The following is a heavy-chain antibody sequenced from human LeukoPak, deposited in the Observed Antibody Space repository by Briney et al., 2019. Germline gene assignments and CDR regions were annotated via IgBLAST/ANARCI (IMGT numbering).Heavy chain of an antibody. CDR1: GYTFSSYD. CDR2: MTPYSGDS. D-gene: IGHD3-10*01. CDR3: ARNHVTTVRGVITPVYYMDV. Sequence: ASVKVSCKASGYTFSSYDINWVRQAPGQGLEWMGWMTPYSGDSGYAQKFRGRVTMTRNTSMSTAYMELSSLRSEDTAVYYCARNHVTTVRGVITPVYYMDVWGKGTTVIVSS. J-gene: IGHJ6*03. V-gene: IGHV1-8*01.